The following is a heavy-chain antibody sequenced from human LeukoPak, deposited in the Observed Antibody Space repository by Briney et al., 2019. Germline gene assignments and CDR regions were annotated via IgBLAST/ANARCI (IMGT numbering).Heavy chain of an antibody. J-gene: IGHJ4*02. CDR3: TRVPRESYSH. CDR2: INPNSGNT. D-gene: IGHD1-26*01. Sequence: GASMKVSCKASGYTFTSHGINWVRQATGQGLEWVGYINPNSGNTGYAQKFQGRVTLTRDTSINTAYMELTSLRSEDTAVYYCTRVPRESYSHWGQGTLVTVSS. V-gene: IGHV1-8*01. CDR1: GYTFTSHG.